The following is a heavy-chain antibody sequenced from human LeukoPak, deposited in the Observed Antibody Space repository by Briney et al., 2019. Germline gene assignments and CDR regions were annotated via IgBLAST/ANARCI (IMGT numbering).Heavy chain of an antibody. Sequence: GSLEILLYGSGYRFPNFWIGRVRPRPGKGLGWVGIIYPGDSDTRYSPSFQGQVTISANKCIRPADLQWSNLEASNTAMYYCARVAGFQKIQLWVFWGQGTLVTVSS. V-gene: IGHV5-51*01. CDR2: IYPGDSDT. J-gene: IGHJ4*02. D-gene: IGHD5-18*01. CDR1: GYRFPNFW. CDR3: ARVAGFQKIQLWVF.